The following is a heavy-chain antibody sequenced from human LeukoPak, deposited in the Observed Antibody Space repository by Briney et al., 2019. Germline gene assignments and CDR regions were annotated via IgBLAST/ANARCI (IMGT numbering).Heavy chain of an antibody. Sequence: WASVKVSCKASGYTFTGYYMHCVRQAPGQGLEWMGWINPNSGGTNYAQKFQGWVTMTRDTSISTAYMELSRLRSDDTAVYYCAIPLGRYYYGSGSFSDAFDIWGRGTMVTVSS. J-gene: IGHJ3*02. D-gene: IGHD3-10*01. CDR2: INPNSGGT. CDR3: AIPLGRYYYGSGSFSDAFDI. CDR1: GYTFTGYY. V-gene: IGHV1-2*04.